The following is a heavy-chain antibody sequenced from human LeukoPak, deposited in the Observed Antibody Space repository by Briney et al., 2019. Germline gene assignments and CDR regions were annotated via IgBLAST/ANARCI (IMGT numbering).Heavy chain of an antibody. D-gene: IGHD2-21*01. CDR1: GFTFSIYW. Sequence: GALILSCAASGFTFSIYWMTWVRQAPGKGLEWVANIKQDGSEKYYVDSVKGRFTISRDNAKNSLYLQMNSLRAEDTAVYYCARIFQFYSNGFDIWGPGTMVTVSS. CDR2: IKQDGSEK. J-gene: IGHJ3*02. CDR3: ARIFQFYSNGFDI. V-gene: IGHV3-7*03.